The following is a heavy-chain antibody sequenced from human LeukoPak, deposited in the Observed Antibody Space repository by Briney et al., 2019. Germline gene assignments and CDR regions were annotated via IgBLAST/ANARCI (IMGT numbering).Heavy chain of an antibody. D-gene: IGHD2-15*01. Sequence: GASVKVSCKASGYTFTSYWIGWVRQMPGKGLEWMGIIYPGDSDTRYSPSFQGQVTISADKSISTAYLQWSSLKASDTAMYYCATSSCSGGSCYYYYYMDVWGKGTTVTISS. CDR1: GYTFTSYW. CDR2: IYPGDSDT. J-gene: IGHJ6*03. V-gene: IGHV5-51*01. CDR3: ATSSCSGGSCYYYYYMDV.